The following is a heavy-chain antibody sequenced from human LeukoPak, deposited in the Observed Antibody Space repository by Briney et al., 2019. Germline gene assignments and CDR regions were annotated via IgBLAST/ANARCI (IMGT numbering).Heavy chain of an antibody. CDR3: ARPTGYSSSWYGDSEYFQH. CDR1: GYTFTGYY. CDR2: INPNSGGT. V-gene: IGHV1-2*04. J-gene: IGHJ1*01. Sequence: ASVKVSCKASGYTFTGYYMHWVRQAPGQGLEWMGWINPNSGGTNYAQKFQGWVTMTRDTSISTAYMELSRLRSDDTAVYYCARPTGYSSSWYGDSEYFQHWGQGTLVTVSS. D-gene: IGHD6-13*01.